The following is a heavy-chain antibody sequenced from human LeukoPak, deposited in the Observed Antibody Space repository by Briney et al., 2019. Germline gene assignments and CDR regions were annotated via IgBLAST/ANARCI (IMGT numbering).Heavy chain of an antibody. CDR2: IQNDGSNK. CDR3: ARDDLLTGYNLDY. CDR1: GFSFSGYG. Sequence: GVSLRLSCAASGFSFSGYGMHWVRQAPGRGLEGVTFIQNDGSNKYYTDSVKGRLTISRDNSKNTLYLQMSSLRAEDTALYYCARDDLLTGYNLDYWGQGTLVTVSS. J-gene: IGHJ4*02. V-gene: IGHV3-30*12. D-gene: IGHD3-9*01.